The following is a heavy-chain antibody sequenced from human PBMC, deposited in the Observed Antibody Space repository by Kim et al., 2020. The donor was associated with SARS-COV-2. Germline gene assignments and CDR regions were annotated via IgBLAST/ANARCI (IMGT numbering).Heavy chain of an antibody. CDR3: ASGPAQVVPRHVF. D-gene: IGHD2-21*01. V-gene: IGHV4-39*01. CDR2: VYYSGTI. J-gene: IGHJ1*01. CDR1: GDSVRSSYYF. Sequence: SETLSLTCSVSGDSVRSSYYFWGWIRQPPGKGLEYIGNVYYSGTISYNSSLKSRATILVDASENKLSLKLTSVTAADTALYFCASGPAQVVPRHVFWGQG.